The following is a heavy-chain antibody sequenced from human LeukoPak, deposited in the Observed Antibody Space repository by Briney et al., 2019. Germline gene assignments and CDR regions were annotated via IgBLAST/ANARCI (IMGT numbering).Heavy chain of an antibody. CDR3: ARDPGYDILTGYYLIDY. V-gene: IGHV1-18*01. CDR1: GYTFTSYD. D-gene: IGHD3-9*01. CDR2: ISAYNGNT. J-gene: IGHJ4*02. Sequence: GASVKVSCKASGYTFTSYDINWVRQAPGQGLEWMGWISAYNGNTNYAQKLQGRVTMTTDTSTSTAYMELRSLRSDDTAVYYCARDPGYDILTGYYLIDYWGQGTLVSVSS.